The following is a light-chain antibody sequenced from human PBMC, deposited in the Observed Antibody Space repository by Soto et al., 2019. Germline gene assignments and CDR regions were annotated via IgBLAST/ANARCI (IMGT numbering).Light chain of an antibody. V-gene: IGKV1-39*01. CDR1: QNIATF. J-gene: IGKJ1*01. CDR3: HQTYRNPRT. Sequence: DIQMTQSPSSLSASVGDRVTITCRASQNIATFLNWYQQMPGQAPRLLVYSASILQRGVPSRFRGSGSGTDFVLTISSLQPEGFATYYCHQTYRNPRTFGQGTKVE. CDR2: SAS.